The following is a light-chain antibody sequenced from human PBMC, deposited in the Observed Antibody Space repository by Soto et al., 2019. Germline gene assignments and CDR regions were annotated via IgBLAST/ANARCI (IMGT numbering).Light chain of an antibody. Sequence: DIVMTQSPATLSVSPGERATLSCRASQSVSSNLAWYQQKPGQAPRLLIYGASTRATGIPARFSGSGSGTEFTLTISSLQSEDFAVYYCQQYNNPLTFGGGTKVDIK. J-gene: IGKJ4*01. CDR2: GAS. V-gene: IGKV3-15*01. CDR1: QSVSSN. CDR3: QQYNNPLT.